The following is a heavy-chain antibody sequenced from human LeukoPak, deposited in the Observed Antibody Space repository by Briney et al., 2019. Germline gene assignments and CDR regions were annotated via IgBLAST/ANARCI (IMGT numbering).Heavy chain of an antibody. D-gene: IGHD2-15*01. V-gene: IGHV4-34*01. CDR3: ARGGYCSGGSCYTPLFDY. Sequence: SETLSLTCAVYGGSFSGYYWSWIRQPPGKGLEWIGEINHSGSTNYNPSLKSRVTISVDTSKDQFSLKLSSVTAADTAVYYCARGGYCSGGSCYTPLFDYWGQGTLVTVSS. J-gene: IGHJ4*02. CDR2: INHSGST. CDR1: GGSFSGYY.